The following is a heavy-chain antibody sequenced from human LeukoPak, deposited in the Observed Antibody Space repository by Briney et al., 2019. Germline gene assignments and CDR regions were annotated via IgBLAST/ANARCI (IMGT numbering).Heavy chain of an antibody. Sequence: SETLSLTCTVSGGSITNTNYYWAWVRQPPGEGLEWIGSVYHSGITYYTPSLKSRVSISVDTSKNQFSLKVTSVTAADTAVYYCAREWQYQFDYWGQGSLVTISS. J-gene: IGHJ4*02. CDR2: VYHSGIT. CDR3: AREWQYQFDY. V-gene: IGHV4-39*07. D-gene: IGHD4-11*01. CDR1: GGSITNTNYY.